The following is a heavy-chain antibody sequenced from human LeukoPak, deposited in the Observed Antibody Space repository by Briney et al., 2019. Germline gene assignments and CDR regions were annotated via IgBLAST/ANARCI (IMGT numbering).Heavy chain of an antibody. CDR1: GGSISSSNYY. CDR3: VRGSTLRHYQY. V-gene: IGHV4-39*01. Sequence: SETLSLTCTVSGGSISSSNYYWGWIRRPPGKGLEWIGSIYYSGSTYYNPSLKSRVTVPVDTSKNQFSLKLSSVTAADTAVYYCVRGSTLRHYQYWGQGTLVTVSS. D-gene: IGHD3-16*01. J-gene: IGHJ4*02. CDR2: IYYSGST.